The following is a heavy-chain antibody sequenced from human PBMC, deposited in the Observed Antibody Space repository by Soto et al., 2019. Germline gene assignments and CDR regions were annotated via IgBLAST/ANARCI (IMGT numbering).Heavy chain of an antibody. CDR1: GFPLRSYA. Sequence: PGGSLRLSCAASGFPLRSYAVSWVRQAPGRGLEWVSHITGSGGTTYYADSVKGRFTISRDNSKNTVSLQMNSLRAEDTAVYYCAKAGYCSGGSCYGMDVWGQGTTVTVSS. CDR3: AKAGYCSGGSCYGMDV. J-gene: IGHJ6*02. D-gene: IGHD2-15*01. CDR2: ITGSGGTT. V-gene: IGHV3-23*01.